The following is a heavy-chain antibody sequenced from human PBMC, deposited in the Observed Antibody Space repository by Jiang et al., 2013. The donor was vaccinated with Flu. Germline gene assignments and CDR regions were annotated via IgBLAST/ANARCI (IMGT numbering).Heavy chain of an antibody. CDR3: ARASHNNPDLDY. Sequence: VTISVDTSKNQFSLKLSSVTAADTAVYYCARASHNNPDLDYWGQGTLVTVSS. J-gene: IGHJ4*02. D-gene: IGHD1-14*01. V-gene: IGHV4-31*01.